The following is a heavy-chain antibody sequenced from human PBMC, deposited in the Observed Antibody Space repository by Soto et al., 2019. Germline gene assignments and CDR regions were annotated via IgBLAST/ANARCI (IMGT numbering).Heavy chain of an antibody. Sequence: GASVKASCKASWYTSGSYYLNWVRQSPGQGLEWMGIINPSGGRISYAQKLQGRVTMTRDTSTRTVYMELTSLRSEDTAVYYCQRGLAEMAFDAFDIWGQGTMVTVSS. V-gene: IGHV1-46*01. CDR2: INPSGGRI. CDR1: WYTSGSYY. D-gene: IGHD6-13*01. CDR3: QRGLAEMAFDAFDI. J-gene: IGHJ3*02.